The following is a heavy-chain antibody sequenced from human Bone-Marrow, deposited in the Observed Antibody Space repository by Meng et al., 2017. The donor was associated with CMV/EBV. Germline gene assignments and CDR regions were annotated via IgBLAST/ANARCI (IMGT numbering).Heavy chain of an antibody. Sequence: FSSYAISWVRQAPGQGLEWMGGIIPIFGTANYAQKFQGRVTITADESTSTAYMELSSLRSEDTAVYYCARDAYIAVAGTLYYYGMDVWGQGTTVTVSS. V-gene: IGHV1-69*01. CDR3: ARDAYIAVAGTLYYYGMDV. CDR1: FSSYA. CDR2: IIPIFGTA. D-gene: IGHD6-19*01. J-gene: IGHJ6*02.